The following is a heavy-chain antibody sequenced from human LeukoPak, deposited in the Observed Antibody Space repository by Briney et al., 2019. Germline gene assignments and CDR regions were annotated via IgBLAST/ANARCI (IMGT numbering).Heavy chain of an antibody. CDR3: ARSQNTYYYDTSGRGAFDI. CDR1: GFTVSSNY. D-gene: IGHD3-22*01. J-gene: IGHJ3*02. V-gene: IGHV3-53*01. Sequence: GSLRLSCAASGFTVSSNYMSWVRQAPGKGLEWVSVIYSGGSTCYADSVKGRFTISRDNSKNTLYLQMNSLRAEDTAVYYCARSQNTYYYDTSGRGAFDIWGQGTMVTVSS. CDR2: IYSGGST.